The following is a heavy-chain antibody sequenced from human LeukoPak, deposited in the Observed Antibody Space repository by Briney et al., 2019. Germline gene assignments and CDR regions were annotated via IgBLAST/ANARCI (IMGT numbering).Heavy chain of an antibody. J-gene: IGHJ4*02. CDR3: AKVGSGSTVVKVFDN. CDR2: ISTSGGST. CDR1: GGSISSGGYS. Sequence: LSLTCAVSGGSISSGGYSWSWVRQAPGKGLEWVSAISTSGGSTYYADSVKGRFTISRDNSKNTLYLQVNSLRAVDTAVYYCAKVGSGSTVVKVFDNWGQGTLVTVSS. D-gene: IGHD4-23*01. V-gene: IGHV3-23*01.